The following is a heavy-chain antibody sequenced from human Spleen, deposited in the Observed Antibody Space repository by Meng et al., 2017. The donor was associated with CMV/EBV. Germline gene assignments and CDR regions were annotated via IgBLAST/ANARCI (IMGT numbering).Heavy chain of an antibody. D-gene: IGHD3-3*01. CDR2: IYYSGST. J-gene: IGHJ4*02. Sequence: SETLSLTCTVSGGSVSSGSYYWSWIRQPPGKGLEWIGYIYYSGSTNYNPSLKSRVTISVDTSKNQFSLKLSSVTAADTAVYYCARGSGFLELSQNWGQGTLVTVSS. V-gene: IGHV4-61*01. CDR1: GGSVSSGSYY. CDR3: ARGSGFLELSQN.